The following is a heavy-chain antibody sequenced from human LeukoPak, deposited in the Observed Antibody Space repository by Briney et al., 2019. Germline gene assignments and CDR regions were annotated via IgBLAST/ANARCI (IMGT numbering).Heavy chain of an antibody. CDR1: GFTFSSYG. CDR3: AKGFYDSSGYYYFDY. V-gene: IGHV3-30*02. D-gene: IGHD3-22*01. J-gene: IGHJ4*02. CDR2: IRSGGTNK. Sequence: GGSLRLSCAASGFTFSSYGMHWVRQAPGKGLEWVASIRSGGTNKYYADSVQGRFTLSRDNSKNTLFLQMNSLRAEDTAVYYCAKGFYDSSGYYYFDYWGQGTLVTVSS.